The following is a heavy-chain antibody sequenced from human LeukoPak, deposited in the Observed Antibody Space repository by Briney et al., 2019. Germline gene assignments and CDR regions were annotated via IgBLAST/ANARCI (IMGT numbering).Heavy chain of an antibody. V-gene: IGHV4-30-4*08. J-gene: IGHJ4*02. CDR1: GGSINTADYY. Sequence: SQTLSLTCNVSGGSINTADYYWTWIRQPPGKGLEWIGYISYSGTPYYNPSLDSRVTISLDTSKNQFSLKLNSVTAADTAMYCCARDRYGDFEDYWGQGTLVTVSS. CDR2: ISYSGTP. D-gene: IGHD4-17*01. CDR3: ARDRYGDFEDY.